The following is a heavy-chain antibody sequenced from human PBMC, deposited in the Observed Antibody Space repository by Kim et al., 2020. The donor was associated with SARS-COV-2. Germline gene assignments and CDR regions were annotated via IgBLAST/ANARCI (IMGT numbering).Heavy chain of an antibody. Sequence: GGSLRLSCAASGFTFSSYAMHWVRQAPGKGLEWVAVISYDGSNKYYADSVKGRFTISRDNSKNTLYLQMNSLRAEDTAVYYCARDHMQSRSGSAMVTSLRYWGQGTLVTVSS. CDR2: ISYDGSNK. D-gene: IGHD5-18*01. V-gene: IGHV3-30-3*01. J-gene: IGHJ4*02. CDR1: GFTFSSYA. CDR3: ARDHMQSRSGSAMVTSLRY.